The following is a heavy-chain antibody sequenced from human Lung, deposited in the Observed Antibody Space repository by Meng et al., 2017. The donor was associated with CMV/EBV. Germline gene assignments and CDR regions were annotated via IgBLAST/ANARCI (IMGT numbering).Heavy chain of an antibody. D-gene: IGHD5-18*01. CDR2: IYYSGST. Sequence: LQVSGPGLLKPSQTLSLTSPGSRGSISSGDYYWSWIRQPPGKGLEWIGYIYYSGSTYYNPSLKSRVTISVDTSKNQFSLKLSSVTAADTAVYYCARALDTAMVTFDYWGQGTLVTVSS. V-gene: IGHV4-30-4*08. CDR3: ARALDTAMVTFDY. CDR1: RGSISSGDYY. J-gene: IGHJ4*02.